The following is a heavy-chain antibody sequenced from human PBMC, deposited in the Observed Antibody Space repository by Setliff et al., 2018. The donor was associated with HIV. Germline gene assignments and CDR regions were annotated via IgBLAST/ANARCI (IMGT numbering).Heavy chain of an antibody. CDR3: ARGVQWLGLYYFDY. V-gene: IGHV1-8*02. CDR1: GYTFTSYD. Sequence: GASVKVSCKASGYTFTSYDINWVRQATGQGLEWMGWMNPNSGNTGYAQKFQGRVTMTRNTSISTAYMELSNLRSEDTAVYYCARGVQWLGLYYFDYWGQGTLVTVSS. D-gene: IGHD6-19*01. CDR2: MNPNSGNT. J-gene: IGHJ4*02.